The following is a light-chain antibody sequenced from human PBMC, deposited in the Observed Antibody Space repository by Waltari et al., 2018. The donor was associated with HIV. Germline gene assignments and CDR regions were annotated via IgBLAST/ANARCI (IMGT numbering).Light chain of an antibody. Sequence: DVVMTQSPLSLPVTLGQPASISCRSSQSLVHSDGNTYLNWFQQRPGQSPRRLIYKVSNRASGVPDRCSGSGSGTDFTLRITRVEAEDVGVYYCMQETHWPPYTFGQGTKLEIK. CDR3: MQETHWPPYT. CDR1: QSLVHSDGNTY. V-gene: IGKV2-30*02. J-gene: IGKJ2*01. CDR2: KVS.